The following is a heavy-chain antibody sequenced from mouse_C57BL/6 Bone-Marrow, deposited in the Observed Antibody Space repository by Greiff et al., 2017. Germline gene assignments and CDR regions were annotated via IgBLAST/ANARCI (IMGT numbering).Heavy chain of an antibody. V-gene: IGHV1-69*01. CDR3: ARHYYGSSLYYYAMDY. CDR1: GYTFTSYW. D-gene: IGHD1-1*01. J-gene: IGHJ4*01. CDR2: IDPSDSYT. Sequence: VQLQQPGAELVMPGASVKLSCKASGYTFTSYWMHWVKQRPGHGLEWIGEIDPSDSYTNYNQKFKGKSTLTVDKSSSTAYMQLRRLTSEDSAVYYCARHYYGSSLYYYAMDYWGQGTSVTVSS.